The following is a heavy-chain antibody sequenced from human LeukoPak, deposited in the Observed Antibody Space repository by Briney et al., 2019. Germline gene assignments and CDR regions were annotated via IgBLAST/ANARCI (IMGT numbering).Heavy chain of an antibody. CDR3: AKNREKYYYDTNAYYYGD. CDR1: GFTFGIYG. V-gene: IGHV3-30*02. CDR2: MPYDGSNK. Sequence: GGSLRHSCAASGFTFGIYGMHWVRQAPGKGLEWVTFMPYDGSNKYYVDSVKGRFTISRDNSKNTLYLQMNSLTPADTAVYYCAKNREKYYYDTNAYYYGDWGQGTLVTVSS. J-gene: IGHJ4*02. D-gene: IGHD3-22*01.